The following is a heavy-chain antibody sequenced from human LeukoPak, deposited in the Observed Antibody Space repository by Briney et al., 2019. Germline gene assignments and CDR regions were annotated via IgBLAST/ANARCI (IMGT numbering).Heavy chain of an antibody. V-gene: IGHV3-48*04. J-gene: IGHJ4*02. CDR2: VSSSSSIT. D-gene: IGHD1-1*01. CDR1: GFTFDDYA. CDR3: AFGGGTTGLFDY. Sequence: GRSLRLSCAASGFTFDDYAMHWVRQAPGKGLEWFSYVSSSSSITYYADSVKGRFTISRDNAKNSLYLQMNSLRVEDTAVYFCAFGGGTTGLFDYWGQGTLVTVSS.